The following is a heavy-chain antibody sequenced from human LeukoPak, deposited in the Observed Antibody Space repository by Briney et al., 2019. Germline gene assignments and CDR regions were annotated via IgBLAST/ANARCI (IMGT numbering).Heavy chain of an antibody. CDR1: GGSISSGSYY. D-gene: IGHD6-19*01. Sequence: SQTLSLTCTVPGGSISSGSYYWSWIRQPAGKGLEWIGRIYTSGSTNYNPSLKSRVTISVDTSKNQSSLKLSSVTAADTAVYYCARDLARSGWYYYMDVWGKGTTVTISS. CDR3: ARDLARSGWYYYMDV. J-gene: IGHJ6*03. V-gene: IGHV4-61*02. CDR2: IYTSGST.